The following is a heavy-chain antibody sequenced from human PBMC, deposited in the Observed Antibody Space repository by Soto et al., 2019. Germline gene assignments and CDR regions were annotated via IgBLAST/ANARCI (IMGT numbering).Heavy chain of an antibody. CDR2: INAGNGNT. J-gene: IGHJ5*02. V-gene: IGHV1-3*01. D-gene: IGHD3-22*01. CDR1: GYTFTSYA. Sequence: PSVKVSCKASGYTFTSYAMHWVRQAPGQRLEWMGWINAGNGNTKYSQKFQGRVTITRDTSASTAYMELSSLRSEDTAVYYCAREDSSGYTNWFDPWGQGTLVTVSS. CDR3: AREDSSGYTNWFDP.